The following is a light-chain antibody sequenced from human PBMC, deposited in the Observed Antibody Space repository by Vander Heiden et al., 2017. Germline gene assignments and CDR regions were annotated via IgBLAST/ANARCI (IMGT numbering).Light chain of an antibody. V-gene: IGLV3-10*01. CDR2: GDS. J-gene: IGLJ2*01. CDR1: ALPKED. Sequence: SYELTQPPSVSVSPGQTARITCSGDALPKEDACWYQQKSGQAPVLVIYGDSKRPSGIPERFSGSRSGTMATLTISGVQVDDEADYYCYSTDSSGNHRVFGGGTKLTVL. CDR3: YSTDSSGNHRV.